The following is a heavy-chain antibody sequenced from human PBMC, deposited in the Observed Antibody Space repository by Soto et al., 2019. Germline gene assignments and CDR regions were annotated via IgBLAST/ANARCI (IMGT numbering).Heavy chain of an antibody. CDR1: GDSVSSNSAA. Sequence: QVQLQQSGPGLVKPSQTLSLTCAISGDSVSSNSAAWNWSRQSPSRCLEWLGRTYYRCKWYNDYAVFVKSRITFNHDTAKNQSSLQLNSVTPEDTAVYYCAREGGYYYDSSGPDGAFDIWGQGTMVTVSS. CDR2: TYYRCKWYN. CDR3: AREGGYYYDSSGPDGAFDI. D-gene: IGHD3-22*01. J-gene: IGHJ3*02. V-gene: IGHV6-1*01.